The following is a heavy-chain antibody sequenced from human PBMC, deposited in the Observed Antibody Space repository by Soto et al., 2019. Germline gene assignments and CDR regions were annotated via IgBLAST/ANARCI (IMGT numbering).Heavy chain of an antibody. V-gene: IGHV3-9*01. CDR3: AKDIDIVVVPAAIGGYGYGMDV. CDR1: DSPLMIYA. D-gene: IGHD2-2*01. Sequence: GGSLRLPVQPLDSPLMIYAMHWVRQAPGKGLEWVSGISWNSGSIGYADSVKGRFTISRDNAKNSLYLQMNSLRAEDTALYYCAKDIDIVVVPAAIGGYGYGMDVWGQGTTVTVSS. J-gene: IGHJ6*02. CDR2: ISWNSGSI.